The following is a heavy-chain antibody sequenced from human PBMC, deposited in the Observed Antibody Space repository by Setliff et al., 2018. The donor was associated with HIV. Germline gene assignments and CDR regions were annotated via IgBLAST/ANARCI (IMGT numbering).Heavy chain of an antibody. D-gene: IGHD3-3*01. V-gene: IGHV3-23*01. CDR3: VRDRETVSISGVAVPYFDY. Sequence: PGGSLRLSCAASGFTFSSYAMNWVRQAPGKGLEWVSTISGSGGSAYYADSVKGRFTISRDNSKNTLYLQMNSLRAEDTAVYYCVRDRETVSISGVAVPYFDYWGQGTQVTVSS. J-gene: IGHJ4*02. CDR2: ISGSGGSA. CDR1: GFTFSSYA.